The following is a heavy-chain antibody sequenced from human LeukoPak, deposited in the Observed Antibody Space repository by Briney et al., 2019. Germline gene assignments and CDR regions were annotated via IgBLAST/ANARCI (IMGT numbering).Heavy chain of an antibody. Sequence: ASVKVSCKVSGYTLTELSIHWVRQAPGKGLEWMGCFDPEDGETIYAQKFQGRVTMTEDTSTDTAYMELSSLRSEDTAVYYCATGGGNNTPMANWFDPWGQGTLVTVSS. CDR3: ATGGGNNTPMANWFDP. D-gene: IGHD5-18*01. J-gene: IGHJ5*02. CDR2: FDPEDGET. V-gene: IGHV1-24*01. CDR1: GYTLTELS.